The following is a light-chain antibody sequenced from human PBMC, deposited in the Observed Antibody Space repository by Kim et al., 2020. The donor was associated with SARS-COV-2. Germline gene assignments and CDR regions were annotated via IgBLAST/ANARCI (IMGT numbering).Light chain of an antibody. V-gene: IGKV1-12*01. CDR3: QQANSFPLT. CDR2: AAS. CDR1: QGISHW. J-gene: IGKJ4*01. Sequence: DTQMTQSPSSVSASVGDRITITCRASQGISHWLAWYQQNPGKAPRLLIYAASSLQSGVPSRFSGSTSGTDFTLTISSLQPEDFVSYHCQQANSFPLTFGGGTKVDIK.